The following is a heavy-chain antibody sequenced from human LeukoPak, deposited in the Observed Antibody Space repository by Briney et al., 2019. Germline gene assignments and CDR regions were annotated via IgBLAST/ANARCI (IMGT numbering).Heavy chain of an antibody. CDR2: INSDGSST. CDR3: ARVSSGSYFGYYYYYMDV. V-gene: IGHV3-74*01. Sequence: GGSLRLSCAASGFTFSNYWMHWVRQAPGKGLVWVSRINSDGSSTSYADSVKGRFTISRDNAKNTLYLQMNSLRAEDTAIYYCARVSSGSYFGYYYYYMDVWGKGTTVTVSS. J-gene: IGHJ6*03. D-gene: IGHD1-26*01. CDR1: GFTFSNYW.